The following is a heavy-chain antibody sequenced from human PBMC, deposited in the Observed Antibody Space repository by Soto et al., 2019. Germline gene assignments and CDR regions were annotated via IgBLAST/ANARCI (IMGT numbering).Heavy chain of an antibody. CDR3: ARAPIAAAGTRSPSYYYYGMDV. CDR1: GYTFTGYY. Sequence: ASVKVSCKASGYTFTGYYMHWVRQAPGQGLEWMGWINPNSGGTNYAQKFQGWVTMTRDTSISTAYMELSRLRSDDTAVYYCARAPIAAAGTRSPSYYYYGMDVWGQGTTVTVSS. V-gene: IGHV1-2*04. J-gene: IGHJ6*02. D-gene: IGHD6-13*01. CDR2: INPNSGGT.